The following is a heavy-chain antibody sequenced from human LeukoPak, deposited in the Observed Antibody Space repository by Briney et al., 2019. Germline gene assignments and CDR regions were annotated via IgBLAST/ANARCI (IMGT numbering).Heavy chain of an antibody. D-gene: IGHD1-1*01. CDR2: IIPIFGTA. CDR3: ARDPEAWNDAFDI. CDR1: GGTFSSYA. J-gene: IGHJ3*02. Sequence: GASVKVSCKASGGTFSSYAISWVRQAPGQGLEWMGRIIPIFGTANYAQKFQGRATITTDESTSTAYMELSSLRSEDTAVYYCARDPEAWNDAFDIWGQGTMVTVSS. V-gene: IGHV1-69*05.